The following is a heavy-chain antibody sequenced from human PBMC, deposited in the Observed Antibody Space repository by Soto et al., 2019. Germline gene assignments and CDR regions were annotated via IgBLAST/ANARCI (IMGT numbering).Heavy chain of an antibody. CDR2: IIPIFGTA. CDR3: AREPLSSGWYAHSILKSRTHTMLGSNYFDH. Sequence: SVKVSCKASGGTFSSYAISWVRQAPGQGLEWMGGIIPIFGTANYAQKFQGRVTITADESTSTAYMELSSLRSEDTAVYYCAREPLSSGWYAHSILKSRTHTMLGSNYFDHSGQGPLVTVYS. CDR1: GGTFSSYA. J-gene: IGHJ1*01. D-gene: IGHD6-19*01. V-gene: IGHV1-69*13.